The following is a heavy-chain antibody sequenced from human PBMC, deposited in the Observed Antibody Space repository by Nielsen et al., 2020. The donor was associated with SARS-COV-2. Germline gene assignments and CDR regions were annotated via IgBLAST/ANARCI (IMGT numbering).Heavy chain of an antibody. Sequence: SVKVSCKASGYTFTYRYLHWVRQAPGQALEWMGWITPFNGNTNYAQKFQGRVTITADESTSTAYMELSSLRSEDTAVYYCARDFGYDSSGYYSDWGQGTLVTVSS. CDR2: ITPFNGNT. CDR3: ARDFGYDSSGYYSD. V-gene: IGHV1-45*02. CDR1: GYTFTYRY. D-gene: IGHD3-22*01. J-gene: IGHJ4*02.